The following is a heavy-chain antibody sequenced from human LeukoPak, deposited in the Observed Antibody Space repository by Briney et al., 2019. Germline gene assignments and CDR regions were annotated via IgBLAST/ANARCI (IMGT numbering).Heavy chain of an antibody. CDR3: ASGSNYDGERYFDY. D-gene: IGHD4-11*01. V-gene: IGHV3-48*01. CDR1: GFTFSSYS. J-gene: IGHJ4*02. CDR2: ISSSSNTI. Sequence: GGSLRLSCAASGFTFSSYSMNWVRQAPGKGLEWVSYISSSSNTIYYADSVKGRFTISRDNSKNTLYLQMNSLRAEDTAVYYCASGSNYDGERYFDYWGQGTLVTVSS.